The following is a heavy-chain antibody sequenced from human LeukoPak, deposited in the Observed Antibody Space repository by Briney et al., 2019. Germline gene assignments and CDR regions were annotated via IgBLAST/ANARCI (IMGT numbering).Heavy chain of an antibody. CDR1: GFTVSSNY. CDR3: ARDRLGYFDY. CDR2: IYSGGST. Sequence: GGSLRLSCAASGFTVSSNYMSWFRKAPGKGLEWVSVIYSGGSTYYADSVKGRFTISRDNSKNTLYLQMNSLRAEDTAVYYCARDRLGYFDYWGQGTLVTVSS. J-gene: IGHJ4*02. V-gene: IGHV3-66*01.